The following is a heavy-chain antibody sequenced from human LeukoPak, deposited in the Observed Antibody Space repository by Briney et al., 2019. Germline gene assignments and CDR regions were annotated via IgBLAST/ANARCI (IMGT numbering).Heavy chain of an antibody. J-gene: IGHJ4*02. Sequence: GGSLRLSCAASGFTFSSYAMSWVRQAPGKGLEWISAISGSGGSTYYVDSVKGRFTISRDNSKNTLYLQMNSLRVEDAAVYYCAKLPVAGLYFDYWGQGTLVTVSS. D-gene: IGHD6-19*01. CDR3: AKLPVAGLYFDY. V-gene: IGHV3-23*01. CDR2: ISGSGGST. CDR1: GFTFSSYA.